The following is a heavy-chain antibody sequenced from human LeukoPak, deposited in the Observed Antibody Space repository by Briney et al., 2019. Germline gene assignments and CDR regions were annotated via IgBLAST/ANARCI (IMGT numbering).Heavy chain of an antibody. CDR2: ISYDGSNK. J-gene: IGHJ3*02. CDR1: GFTFSSYG. V-gene: IGHV3-30*18. CDR3: AKDLNWSLVWFGGDVAFDI. Sequence: RGSLRLSCAASGFTFSSYGMHWVRQAPGKGLEWVAVISYDGSNKYYADSVKGRFTISRDNSKNTLYLQMNSLRAEDTAVYYCAKDLNWSLVWFGGDVAFDIWGQGTMVTVSS. D-gene: IGHD3-10*01.